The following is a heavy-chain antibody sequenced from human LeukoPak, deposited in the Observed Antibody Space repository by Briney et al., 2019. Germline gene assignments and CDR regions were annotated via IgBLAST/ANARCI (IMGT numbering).Heavy chain of an antibody. J-gene: IGHJ5*02. CDR2: ISGSGGST. D-gene: IGHD3-22*01. V-gene: IGHV3-23*01. CDR1: GFTFSSYA. CDR3: ARRLYDSSGYSWFDP. Sequence: GGPLRLSCAASGFTFSSYAMSWVRQAPGEGLEGVLAISGSGGSTYYADSVKGRFTISRDYYKITLYVQMNSLRAEDTAVYYCARRLYDSSGYSWFDPWGQGTLVTVSS.